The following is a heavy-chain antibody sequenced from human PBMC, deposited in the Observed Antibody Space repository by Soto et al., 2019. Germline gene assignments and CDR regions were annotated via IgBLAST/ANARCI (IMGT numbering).Heavy chain of an antibody. J-gene: IGHJ4*02. Sequence: QVQLVQSGAEVKEPGASVKVSCKASGYTFTTYGISWVRQAPGQGLEWMGWINAYNGNTNYAQNLQGRVTMTTDTSXSTXXXXXXTLXSXDXAXYYCARDPVAGTYFDYWGQGTLVTVSS. V-gene: IGHV1-18*01. CDR3: ARDPVAGTYFDY. D-gene: IGHD6-19*01. CDR1: GYTFTTYG. CDR2: INAYNGNT.